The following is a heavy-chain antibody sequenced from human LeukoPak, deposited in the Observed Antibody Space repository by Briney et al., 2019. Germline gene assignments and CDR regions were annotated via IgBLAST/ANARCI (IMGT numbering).Heavy chain of an antibody. D-gene: IGHD2-15*01. CDR2: ISSDGSNK. V-gene: IGHV3-30-3*01. CDR3: AKDQRAVAATPDY. CDR1: GFTFSSYA. Sequence: GGSLRLSCAASGFTFSSYAIHWVRQAPGKGLEWVAVISSDGSNKYYADSVKGRFTISRDNSKNTVYLQMNSLRDEDTAVYYCAKDQRAVAATPDYWGQGTLVTVSS. J-gene: IGHJ4*02.